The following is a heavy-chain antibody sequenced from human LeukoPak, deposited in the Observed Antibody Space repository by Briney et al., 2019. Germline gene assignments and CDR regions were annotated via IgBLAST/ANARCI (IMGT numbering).Heavy chain of an antibody. V-gene: IGHV7-4-1*02. D-gene: IGHD6-19*01. Sequence: ASLKVSCKAAGYTITSYAMIWVRQAPGQGLEWMGWINTNTGNPTYAQGFTGRFVFSLDTSVSTAYLQISSLKAEDTAVYYCARWNPFIAVAVDYWGQGTLVTVSS. CDR1: GYTITSYA. CDR2: INTNTGNP. CDR3: ARWNPFIAVAVDY. J-gene: IGHJ4*02.